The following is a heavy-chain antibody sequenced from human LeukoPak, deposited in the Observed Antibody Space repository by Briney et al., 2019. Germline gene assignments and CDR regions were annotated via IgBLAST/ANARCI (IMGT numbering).Heavy chain of an antibody. D-gene: IGHD3-3*01. Sequence: PSETLSLTCAVYSGSFSGYYWSWIRQPPGKGLEWIGEINHSGSTNYNPSLKSRVTISVDTSKNQFSLKLSSVTAADTAVYYCARGQAYYDFWSGHSSPDYWGQGTLVTVSS. CDR3: ARGQAYYDFWSGHSSPDY. J-gene: IGHJ4*02. V-gene: IGHV4-34*01. CDR2: INHSGST. CDR1: SGSFSGYY.